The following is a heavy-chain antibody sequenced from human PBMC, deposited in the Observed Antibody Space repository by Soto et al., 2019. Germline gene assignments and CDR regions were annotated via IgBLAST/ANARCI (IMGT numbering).Heavy chain of an antibody. CDR3: TSPSYSSSWLLDY. Sequence: GGSLRLSCAASGFTFSNAWMSWVRQAPGKGLEWVGRIKSKTDGGTTDYAAPVKGRFTISRDDSKNTLYLQMNSLKTEDAAVYYCTSPSYSSSWLLDYWGQGTLVTVSS. V-gene: IGHV3-15*01. J-gene: IGHJ4*02. CDR1: GFTFSNAW. CDR2: IKSKTDGGTT. D-gene: IGHD6-13*01.